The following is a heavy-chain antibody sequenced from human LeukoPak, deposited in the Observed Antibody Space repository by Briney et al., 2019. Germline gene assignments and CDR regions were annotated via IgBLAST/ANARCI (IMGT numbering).Heavy chain of an antibody. CDR1: GDSVSSNSVT. D-gene: IGHD2-2*01. CDR2: TYYRSTWYN. J-gene: IGHJ5*02. V-gene: IGHV6-1*01. CDR3: ARRLTQYDCFDP. Sequence: SQTLSLTCAISGDSVSSNSVTWNWIRQSPSRGLERLGRTYYRSTWYNDYAVSVRGRVTVNPDTSKNQFSLHLTSVPPEDTAVYYCARRLTQYDCFDPWGQGILVTVSS.